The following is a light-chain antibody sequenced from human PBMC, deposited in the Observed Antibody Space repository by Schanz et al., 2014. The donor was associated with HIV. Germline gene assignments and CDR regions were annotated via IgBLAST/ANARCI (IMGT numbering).Light chain of an antibody. Sequence: QSVLTQPPSASGTPGQRVTISCSGGSSNIGSHIVNWYQHLPGAAPKLLIYNNDQRPSGVPDRFSGSESGTSALLAITGLQAEDEADYYCSSYAGNNNGVFGGGTKLTVL. CDR3: SSYAGNNNGV. CDR2: NND. V-gene: IGLV1-44*01. CDR1: SSNIGSHI. J-gene: IGLJ3*02.